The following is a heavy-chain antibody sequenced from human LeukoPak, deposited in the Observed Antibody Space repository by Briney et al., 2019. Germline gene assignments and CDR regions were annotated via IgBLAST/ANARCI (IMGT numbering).Heavy chain of an antibody. J-gene: IGHJ5*02. CDR1: GYTFTGYY. Sequence: GASVKVSCKASGYTFTGYYMHWVRQAPGQGLEWMGWINPNSGGTNYAQKFQGWVTMTRDTSISTAYMELSRLRSDDTAVYYCAGIGAYCSSTSCRDGPWGQGTLVTVSS. D-gene: IGHD2-2*01. CDR3: AGIGAYCSSTSCRDGP. CDR2: INPNSGGT. V-gene: IGHV1-2*04.